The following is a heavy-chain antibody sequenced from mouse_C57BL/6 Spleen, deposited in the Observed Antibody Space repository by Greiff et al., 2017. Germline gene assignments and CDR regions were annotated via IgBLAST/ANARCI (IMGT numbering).Heavy chain of an antibody. J-gene: IGHJ2*01. CDR2: ISDGGSYT. Sequence: EVQLQESGGGLVKPGGSLKLSCAASGFTFSSYAMSWVRQTPEKRLEWVATISDGGSYTYYPDNVKGRFTISRDNAKNNLYLQMSHLKSEDTAMYYCAREDHSYFDYWGQGTTLTVSS. CDR1: GFTFSSYA. V-gene: IGHV5-4*01. CDR3: AREDHSYFDY.